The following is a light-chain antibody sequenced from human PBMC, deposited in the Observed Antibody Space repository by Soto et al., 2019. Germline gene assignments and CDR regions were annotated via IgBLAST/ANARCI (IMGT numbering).Light chain of an antibody. J-gene: IGLJ3*02. Sequence: QSALTQPASVSGSLGQSITISCTGTSSDIGGYKYVSWYQQHPGKAPKLIIFEVSNRPSGVSDRFSGSNSGNTASPTISGLQAEDEADYYCTSYSRYRVLVFGGGTKVTVL. CDR3: TSYSRYRVLV. V-gene: IGLV2-14*01. CDR2: EVS. CDR1: SSDIGGYKY.